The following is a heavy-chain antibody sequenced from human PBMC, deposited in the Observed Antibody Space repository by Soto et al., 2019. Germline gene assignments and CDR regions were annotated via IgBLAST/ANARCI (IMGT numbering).Heavy chain of an antibody. V-gene: IGHV4-34*01. CDR3: AQGYGDFWSGYLVY. J-gene: IGHJ4*02. D-gene: IGHD3-3*01. CDR2: INHSGST. CDR1: GGSFSVYY. Sequence: NPXETLSLTVAVYGGSFSVYYWSWIRQPPGKGLEWIGEINHSGSTNYNPSLKSRVTISVDTSKNQFSLKLSSVTAADTAVYYCAQGYGDFWSGYLVYWGQGTLVTVSS.